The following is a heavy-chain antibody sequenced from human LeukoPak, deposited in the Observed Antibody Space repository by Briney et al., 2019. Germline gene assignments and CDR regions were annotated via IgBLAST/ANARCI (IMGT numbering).Heavy chain of an antibody. J-gene: IGHJ4*02. Sequence: GGSLRLSCAASGFTFSDHYMDWVRQAPGKGLEWVGRTRNKANSYTTEYAASVKGRFTISRDDSKNSLYLQMNSLKTEDTAMYYCARLAAARALWGQGTLVTVSS. CDR3: ARLAAARAL. CDR1: GFTFSDHY. D-gene: IGHD2-2*01. CDR2: TRNKANSYTT. V-gene: IGHV3-72*01.